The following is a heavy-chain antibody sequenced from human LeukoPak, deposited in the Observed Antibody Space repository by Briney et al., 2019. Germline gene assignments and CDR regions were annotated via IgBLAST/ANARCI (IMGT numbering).Heavy chain of an antibody. Sequence: PGGSLRLSCAASGFTFINAWMSWVRQAPGKGREWVGRIKSKTDGGTTDYAAPVKGRFTISRDDSKNTLYLQMNSLKTEDTAVYYCTTDWRQWLFLPALFDPWGQGTLVTVSS. CDR1: GFTFINAW. CDR3: TTDWRQWLFLPALFDP. CDR2: IKSKTDGGTT. D-gene: IGHD6-19*01. V-gene: IGHV3-15*01. J-gene: IGHJ5*02.